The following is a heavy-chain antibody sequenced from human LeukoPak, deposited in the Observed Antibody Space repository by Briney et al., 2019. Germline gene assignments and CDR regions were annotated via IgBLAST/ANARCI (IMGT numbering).Heavy chain of an antibody. J-gene: IGHJ4*02. D-gene: IGHD6-6*01. CDR3: ATRSYSSSSRGHVGY. Sequence: SETLSLTCAVYGGSFSGYYWSWIRQPPGKGLEWLGEINHSGSTNYNPSLKSRVTISVDTSKNQFSLKLSSVTAADTAVYYCATRSYSSSSRGHVGYWGQGTLVTVSS. CDR2: INHSGST. V-gene: IGHV4-34*01. CDR1: GGSFSGYY.